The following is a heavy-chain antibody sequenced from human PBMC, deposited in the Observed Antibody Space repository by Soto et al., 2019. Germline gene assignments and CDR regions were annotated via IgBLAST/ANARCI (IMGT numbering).Heavy chain of an antibody. V-gene: IGHV4-4*02. D-gene: IGHD1-1*01. CDR3: AREERVGTPPYYYYYYGMDV. CDR2: IYHSGST. J-gene: IGHJ6*02. Sequence: KTSETLSLTCAVSGGSISSSNWWSWVRQPPGKGLEWIGEIYHSGSTNYNPSLKSRVTISVDKSKNQFSLKLSSVTAADTAVYYCAREERVGTPPYYYYYYGMDVWGQGTTVTVSS. CDR1: GGSISSSNW.